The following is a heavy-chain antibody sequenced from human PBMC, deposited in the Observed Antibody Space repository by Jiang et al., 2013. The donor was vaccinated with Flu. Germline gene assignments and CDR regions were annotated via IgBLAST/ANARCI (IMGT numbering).Heavy chain of an antibody. Sequence: TQTLTLTCTFSGFSLSTSGMRVSWIRQPPGKALEWLARIDWDDDKFYSTSLKTRLTISKDTSKNQVVLTMTNMDPVDTATYYCARTNIAVAGTSLDYWGQGTLVTVSS. J-gene: IGHJ4*02. CDR2: IDWDDDK. CDR1: GFSLSTSGMR. CDR3: ARTNIAVAGTSLDY. D-gene: IGHD6-19*01. V-gene: IGHV2-70*04.